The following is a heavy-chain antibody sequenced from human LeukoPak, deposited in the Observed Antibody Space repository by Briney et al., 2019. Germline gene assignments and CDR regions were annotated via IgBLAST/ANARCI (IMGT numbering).Heavy chain of an antibody. CDR2: IYYSGST. D-gene: IGHD6-6*01. CDR1: GGSISSYY. CDR3: ARYGSSYYYYGLDV. Sequence: ASETLSLTCTVSGGSISSYYWSWIRQPPGKGLEWIGYIYYSGSTNYNPSLKSRVTISVDTSKNQFSLNLSSVTAADTAVYYCARYGSSYYYYGLDVWGQGTTVTVSS. J-gene: IGHJ6*02. V-gene: IGHV4-59*08.